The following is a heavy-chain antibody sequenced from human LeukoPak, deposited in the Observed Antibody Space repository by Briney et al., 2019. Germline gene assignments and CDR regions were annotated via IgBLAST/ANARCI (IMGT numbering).Heavy chain of an antibody. Sequence: GRSLRLSCAAPGFSFSSNGVHWVRQAPGKGLEWVAVIWYDGSNKYYADSVKGRFTISRDNSKNTLYLQMNSLRAEDTAVYYCARVSDYSNYFDYWGQGTLVTVSS. CDR1: GFSFSSNG. V-gene: IGHV3-33*01. CDR2: IWYDGSNK. D-gene: IGHD4-11*01. CDR3: ARVSDYSNYFDY. J-gene: IGHJ4*02.